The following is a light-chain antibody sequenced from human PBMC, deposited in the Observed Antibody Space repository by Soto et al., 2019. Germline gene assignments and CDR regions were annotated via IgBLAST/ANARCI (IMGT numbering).Light chain of an antibody. CDR2: DVT. V-gene: IGLV2-8*01. J-gene: IGLJ1*01. CDR1: GCDLRDSIY. Sequence: QSALTQPPAAAGSPGQSVTVSSTGLGCDLRDSIYVFWYQQHPGKAHKLIIYDVTKRPSGVHDRFSGSKSGNTASLNVSGLQAEDEADYFCLTGNNYRVFGTGTKLTVL. CDR3: LTGNNYRV.